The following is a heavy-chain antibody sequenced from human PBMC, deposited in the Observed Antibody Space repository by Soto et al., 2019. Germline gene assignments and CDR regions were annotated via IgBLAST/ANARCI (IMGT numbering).Heavy chain of an antibody. CDR3: ARNDGDDSTNF. CDR2: IATHDGSS. J-gene: IGHJ4*02. CDR1: GYTFTAYG. Sequence: QVQLLQSGPEVKRPGASVKVACQASGYTFTAYGLNWVRRAQGRGLEWMGRIATHDGSSESAQRLQGTLTLTRDSFTSTAYMELGGLTSDDTGIYYCARNDGDDSTNFWGQGTLVTVSS. V-gene: IGHV1-18*04. D-gene: IGHD3-22*01.